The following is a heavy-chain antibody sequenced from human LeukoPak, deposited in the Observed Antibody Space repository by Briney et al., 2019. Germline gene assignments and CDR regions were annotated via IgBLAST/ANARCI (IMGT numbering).Heavy chain of an antibody. CDR2: VHYTGST. CDR3: ARGNAN. J-gene: IGHJ4*02. V-gene: IGHV4-59*08. CDR1: GGSINGYY. Sequence: SETLSLTCTVSGGSINGYYWSWLRQPPGKGLEWIGYVHYTGSTTYNPSLKSRVTISGDTSNNQFSLKLTSVTAADTAVYYCARGNANWGQGTLVTVSS.